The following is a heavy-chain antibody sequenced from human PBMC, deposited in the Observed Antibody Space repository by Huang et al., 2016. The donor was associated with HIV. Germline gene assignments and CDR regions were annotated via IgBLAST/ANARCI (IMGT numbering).Heavy chain of an antibody. J-gene: IGHJ4*02. V-gene: IGHV3-48*01. CDR3: ARTEMEYYYGSSGYYPDY. CDR2: MSCTSSNI. CDR1: GFAFSKYS. D-gene: IGHD3-22*01. Sequence: EVQLVESGGALVQPGGSLKLSCVVSGFAFSKYSMTWVRQAPGKGLEGGSDMSCTSSNIYYADSVKGRFTISRDNAKNSVFLQMRSLRAEDTALYYCARTEMEYYYGSSGYYPDYWGQGTQVTVSS.